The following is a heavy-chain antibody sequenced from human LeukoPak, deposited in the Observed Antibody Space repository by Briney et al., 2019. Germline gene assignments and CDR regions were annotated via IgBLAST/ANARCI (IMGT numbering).Heavy chain of an antibody. CDR3: ARVLGVRTATTYYDILTGYAFDY. CDR2: IIQDGSGK. CDR1: GFTFSQYC. J-gene: IGHJ4*02. D-gene: IGHD3-9*01. Sequence: PGGSLRLSCAASGFTFSQYCMTWVRKAPGKGLEWVAEIIQDGSGKYYVDSVKGRFTISRDNPKNSLYLQMNSLRAEDTAVYYCARVLGVRTATTYYDILTGYAFDYWGQGTLVTVSS. V-gene: IGHV3-7*01.